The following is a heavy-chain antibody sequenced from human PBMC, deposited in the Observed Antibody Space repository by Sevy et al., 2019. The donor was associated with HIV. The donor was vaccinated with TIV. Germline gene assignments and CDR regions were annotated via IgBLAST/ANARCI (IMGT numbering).Heavy chain of an antibody. CDR2: ISAYNGNT. Sequence: ASVKVSCKASGYTFTSYGISWVRQAPGQGLEWMGWISAYNGNTNYAQKLQGRVTMTTDTSTSTAYMELRSLRSDDTAVYYCARDRGDFWSGYYEGYLDYWGQGTLVTVSS. D-gene: IGHD3-3*01. V-gene: IGHV1-18*01. J-gene: IGHJ4*02. CDR1: GYTFTSYG. CDR3: ARDRGDFWSGYYEGYLDY.